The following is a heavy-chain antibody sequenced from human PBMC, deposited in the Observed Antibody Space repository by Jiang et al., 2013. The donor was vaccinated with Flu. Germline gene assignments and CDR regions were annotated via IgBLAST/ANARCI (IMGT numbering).Heavy chain of an antibody. V-gene: IGHV1-18*01. J-gene: IGHJ4*02. Sequence: GAEVKKPGASVKVSCKASGYTFGAYGITWVRQAPGQGLEWMGWISAYNGDRKFAQKVQGRVTLTTDTSTSTAYMELRSLTSDDTAVYYCAKDVNLAVADSRPENWGQGTPATVSS. CDR2: ISAYNGDR. CDR1: GYTFGAYG. CDR3: AKDVNLAVADSRPEN. D-gene: IGHD6-19*01.